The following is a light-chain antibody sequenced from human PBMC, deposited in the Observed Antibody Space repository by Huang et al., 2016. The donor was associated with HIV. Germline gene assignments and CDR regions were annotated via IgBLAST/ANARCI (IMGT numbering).Light chain of an antibody. CDR2: WAS. Sequence: IVMTQSLDSLVVSLGERATINCTSSQSVLYSSNNRNYLDWYQQKPGQPPKLLIYWASTRESVVPDRFSGSGSGTDFTLTISSLQAEDVAVYCCQQYYSSPLTFGGGTKVEIK. CDR1: QSVLYSSNNRNY. J-gene: IGKJ4*01. CDR3: QQYYSSPLT. V-gene: IGKV4-1*01.